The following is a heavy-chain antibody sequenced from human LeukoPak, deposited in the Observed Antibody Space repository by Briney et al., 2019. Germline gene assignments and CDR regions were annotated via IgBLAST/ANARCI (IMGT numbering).Heavy chain of an antibody. J-gene: IGHJ4*02. V-gene: IGHV3-23*01. CDR3: AKDHLGVPAAADY. CDR2: ISGSGSST. D-gene: IGHD2-2*01. Sequence: GGSLRLSCAASGFTFSSYAMSWVRQAPGKGLEWVSAISGSGSSTYYADSVKGRFTISRDNSKNTLYLQMNSLRAEDTAVYYCAKDHLGVPAAADYWGQGTLVTVSS. CDR1: GFTFSSYA.